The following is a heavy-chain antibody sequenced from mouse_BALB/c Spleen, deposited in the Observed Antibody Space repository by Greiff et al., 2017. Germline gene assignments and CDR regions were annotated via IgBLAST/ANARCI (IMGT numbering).Heavy chain of an antibody. D-gene: IGHD1-1*01. J-gene: IGHJ1*01. CDR3: ARDPSPDYGSSWYFDV. V-gene: IGHV7-3*02. CDR1: GFTFTDYY. CDR2: IRNKANGYTT. Sequence: EVKLMESGGGLVQPGGSLRLSCATSGFTFTDYYMSWVRQPPGKALEWLGFIRNKANGYTTEYSASVKGRFTISRDNSQSILYLQMNTLRAEDSATYYCARDPSPDYGSSWYFDVWGAGTTVSVSS.